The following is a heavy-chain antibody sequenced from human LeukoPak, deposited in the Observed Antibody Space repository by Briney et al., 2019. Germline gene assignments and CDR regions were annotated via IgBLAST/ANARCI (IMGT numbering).Heavy chain of an antibody. J-gene: IGHJ5*02. CDR1: GFTLSDSA. CDR3: TRDRGTYNWLDP. CDR2: IDRPAKSYAT. V-gene: IGHV3-73*01. D-gene: IGHD1-26*01. Sequence: GGSLRLSCAASGFTLSDSAIHWIRQASGKGLEWVGLIDRPAKSYATAYGASVGGRFTISRDDSKNTAYLQMDSLKTEDTALYYCTRDRGTYNWLDPWGQGTLVTVSS.